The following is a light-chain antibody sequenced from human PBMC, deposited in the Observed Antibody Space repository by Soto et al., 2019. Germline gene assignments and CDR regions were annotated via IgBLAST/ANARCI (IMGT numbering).Light chain of an antibody. J-gene: IGKJ1*01. V-gene: IGKV3-15*01. Sequence: EIVMTHAPATLAVSPGETATLSCKASQSLSGNLAWYQQKPGQAPRLLIFRASTRATGVPARFSGSGSGTEFTLTISGLHSEDFAVYYCQQYSNWPPWTFGPGTKVDIK. CDR1: QSLSGN. CDR3: QQYSNWPPWT. CDR2: RAS.